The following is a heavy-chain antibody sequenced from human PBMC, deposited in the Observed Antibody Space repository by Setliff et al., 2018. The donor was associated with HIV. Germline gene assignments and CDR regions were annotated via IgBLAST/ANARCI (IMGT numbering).Heavy chain of an antibody. CDR3: ARLLYSGSAWQDWGGAFDV. CDR1: GGSISSSSYY. J-gene: IGHJ3*01. CDR2: IFYSGST. V-gene: IGHV4-39*01. Sequence: SETLSLTCTVSGGSISSSSYYWGWIRQPPGKGLEWIGNIFYSGSTYYSPSLQSRVTISVDTSQYQFSLRLTSVTAADTAVYYCARLLYSGSAWQDWGGAFDVWGQGTMVTVSS. D-gene: IGHD5-12*01.